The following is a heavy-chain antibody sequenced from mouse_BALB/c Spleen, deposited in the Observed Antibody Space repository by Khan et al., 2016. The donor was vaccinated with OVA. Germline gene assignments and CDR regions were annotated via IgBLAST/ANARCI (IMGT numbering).Heavy chain of an antibody. V-gene: IGHV3-2*02. CDR3: ARKARIKY. CDR2: ISYSGST. CDR1: GYSITSGYG. D-gene: IGHD3-2*02. Sequence: EVQLQESGPGLVKPSQSLSLTCTVTGYSITSGYGWNWIRQFPGNKLEWMGYISYSGSTNYNPYLKSRISITRDTSKNQFFLQLNSVTTEDTAIYYCARKARIKYWGQGTTLTVSS. J-gene: IGHJ2*01.